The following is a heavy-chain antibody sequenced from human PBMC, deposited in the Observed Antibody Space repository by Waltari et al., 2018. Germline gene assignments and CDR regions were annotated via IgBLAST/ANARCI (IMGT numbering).Heavy chain of an antibody. J-gene: IGHJ6*03. D-gene: IGHD2-15*01. CDR3: ARADTVVASGRAYYYYYYMDV. V-gene: IGHV4-59*11. CDR2: IYYSGST. CDR1: GGSISSHY. Sequence: QVQLQESGPGLVKPSETLSLTCTVSGGSISSHYWSWIRQPPGKGLEWIGYIYYSGSTNYNPSLKSRVTISVDTSKNQFSLKLSSVTAADTAVYYCARADTVVASGRAYYYYYYMDVWGKGTTVTISS.